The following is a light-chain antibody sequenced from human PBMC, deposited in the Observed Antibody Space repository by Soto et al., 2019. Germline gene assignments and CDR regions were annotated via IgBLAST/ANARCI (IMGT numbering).Light chain of an antibody. CDR2: HAS. Sequence: IQLTQSASTLPASLGDRVTITWGASQSIDRWLAWYQQKPGKAPKLLIYHASSLETGVPSRFSGSGYGTEVNLTISSLQTDDFATYYCQQYNSFWWTFGQGTKVDI. J-gene: IGKJ1*01. V-gene: IGKV1-5*01. CDR1: QSIDRW. CDR3: QQYNSFWWT.